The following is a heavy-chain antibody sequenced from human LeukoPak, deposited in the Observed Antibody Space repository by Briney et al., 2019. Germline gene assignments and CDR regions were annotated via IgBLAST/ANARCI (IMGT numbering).Heavy chain of an antibody. J-gene: IGHJ5*02. V-gene: IGHV4-61*02. D-gene: IGHD4-23*01. CDR3: ARELGSDYGGYSP. CDR2: IYATGNT. Sequence: PSETLSLTCRVSGGSMRSDSSFWSWIRQPAGKGLEWIGRIYATGNTNYNPSLERRVTISVDTSKNQFSLELTSVTAADTAVYYCARELGSDYGGYSPWGQGTLVTVSS. CDR1: GGSMRSDSSF.